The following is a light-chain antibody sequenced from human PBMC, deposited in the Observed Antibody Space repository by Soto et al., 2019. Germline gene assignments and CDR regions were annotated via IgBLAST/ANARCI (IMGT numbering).Light chain of an antibody. V-gene: IGKV1-5*03. CDR2: KAS. Sequence: DIQMTQSPFTVSASVGRRVTITCRASQSIGSWLAWYQQKPRKAPKLLIYKASNLESRVPSRFSGSGSGTEFTLTINGLQPEDFATYYCLQHNSNPRTFGQGTKVDIK. CDR3: LQHNSNPRT. CDR1: QSIGSW. J-gene: IGKJ1*01.